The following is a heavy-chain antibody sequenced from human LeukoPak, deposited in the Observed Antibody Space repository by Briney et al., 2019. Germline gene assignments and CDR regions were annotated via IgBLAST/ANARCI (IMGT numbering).Heavy chain of an antibody. Sequence: GASVKVSCKASGYTFTSYAMHWVRQAPGQRLEWMGWINAGNGNTKYSQKFQGRVTITRDTSASTAYMELSSLRSEDTAVYYCARVKVQDHGICYYGMDVWGQGTTVTVSS. CDR3: ARVKVQDHGICYYGMDV. CDR2: INAGNGNT. CDR1: GYTFTSYA. V-gene: IGHV1-3*01. D-gene: IGHD1-14*01. J-gene: IGHJ6*02.